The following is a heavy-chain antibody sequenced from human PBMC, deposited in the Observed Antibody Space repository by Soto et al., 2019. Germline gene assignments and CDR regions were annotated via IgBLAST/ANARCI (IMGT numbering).Heavy chain of an antibody. CDR1: GGSISSGDYY. V-gene: IGHV4-30-4*01. CDR3: AREFTYQALIEAAGFYDY. D-gene: IGHD6-13*01. J-gene: IGHJ4*02. Sequence: SETLSLTCTVSGGSISSGDYYWSWIRQPPGKGLEWIGYIYYSGSTYYNPSLKSRVTISVDTSKNQFSLKLSSVTAADTAVYYCAREFTYQALIEAAGFYDYWGQGTLVTVSS. CDR2: IYYSGST.